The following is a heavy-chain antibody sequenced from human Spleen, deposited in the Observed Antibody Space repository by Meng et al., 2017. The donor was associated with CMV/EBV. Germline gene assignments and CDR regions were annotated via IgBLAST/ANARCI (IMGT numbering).Heavy chain of an antibody. CDR1: GFGFSTYE. V-gene: IGHV3-21*01. CDR3: ATNDYYYYGMDV. CDR2: ISSSSNYI. Sequence: GESLKISCAASGFGFSTYEMNWVRQAPGKGLEWVSSISSSSNYIFYADSVKGRFTISRDNAKNSLYLQMNSLRAEDTAVYYCATNDYYYYGMDVWGQGTTVTVSS. D-gene: IGHD2-8*01. J-gene: IGHJ6*02.